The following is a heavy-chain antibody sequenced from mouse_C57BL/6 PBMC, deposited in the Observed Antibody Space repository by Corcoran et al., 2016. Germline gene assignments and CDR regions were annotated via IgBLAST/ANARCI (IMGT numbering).Heavy chain of an antibody. J-gene: IGHJ4*01. D-gene: IGHD1-1*01. CDR2: INPNNGGT. V-gene: IGHV1-26*01. Sequence: EVQLQQSGPELVKPGASAKISCKASGYTFTDYYMNWVKQSHGKSLEWIGDINPNNGGTSYNQKFKGKATLTVDKSSSTAYMELRSLTSEDSAVYYCARSPHYYGSSYGYYAMDYWGQGTSVTVSS. CDR3: ARSPHYYGSSYGYYAMDY. CDR1: GYTFTDYY.